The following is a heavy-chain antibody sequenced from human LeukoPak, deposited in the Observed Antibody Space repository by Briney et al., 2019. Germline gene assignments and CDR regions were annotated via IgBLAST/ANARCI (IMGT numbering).Heavy chain of an antibody. CDR3: ATTAGYSSSWYSYFQY. V-gene: IGHV3-11*01. Sequence: GGSLRLSCAASGFTFNDYYMSWIRQAPGKGLEWVSYISSSGSTIYYADSVKGRFTISRDNAKNSLYLQMNSLRAEDTALYYCATTAGYSSSWYSYFQYWGQGTLVTVSS. CDR1: GFTFNDYY. CDR2: ISSSGSTI. J-gene: IGHJ1*01. D-gene: IGHD6-13*01.